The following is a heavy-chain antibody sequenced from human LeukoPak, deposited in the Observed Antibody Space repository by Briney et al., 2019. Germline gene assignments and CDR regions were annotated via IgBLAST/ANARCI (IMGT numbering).Heavy chain of an antibody. CDR3: AKDMYYDSSGPVFDY. D-gene: IGHD3-22*01. CDR1: GFTFSNYG. Sequence: PGGSLRLSCAASGFTFSNYGMSWVRQAPGKVLEWVSTISGSGGNTYYADSVKGRFTISRDTSKNTLYLQMNSPRAEDTAVYYCAKDMYYDSSGPVFDYWGQGTLVTVSS. V-gene: IGHV3-23*01. J-gene: IGHJ4*02. CDR2: ISGSGGNT.